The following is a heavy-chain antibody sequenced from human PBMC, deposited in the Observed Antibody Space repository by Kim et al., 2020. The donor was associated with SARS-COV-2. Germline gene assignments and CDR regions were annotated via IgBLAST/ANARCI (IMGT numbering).Heavy chain of an antibody. J-gene: IGHJ4*02. Sequence: SFKGRFTISRDNSKNTLDLQMNSLRAEDTSVYYCAKPSGGSGWSDPYLDYWGQGTLVTVSS. CDR3: AKPSGGSGWSDPYLDY. D-gene: IGHD6-19*01. V-gene: IGHV3-23*01.